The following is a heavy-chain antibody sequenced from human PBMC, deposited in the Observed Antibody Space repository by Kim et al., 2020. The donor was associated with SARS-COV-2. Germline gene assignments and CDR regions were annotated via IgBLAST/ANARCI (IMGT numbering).Heavy chain of an antibody. V-gene: IGHV4-39*01. J-gene: IGHJ5*02. D-gene: IGHD6-13*01. CDR3: ARHKIAAAGKYNWFDP. Sequence: LKSRVTISGDTSKNPLSLKLCSVTAADTAVYYCARHKIAAAGKYNWFDPWGQGTLVTVSS.